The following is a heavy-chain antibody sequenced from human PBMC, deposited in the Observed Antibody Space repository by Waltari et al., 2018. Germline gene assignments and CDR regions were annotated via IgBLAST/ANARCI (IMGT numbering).Heavy chain of an antibody. CDR2: INPNSGGT. J-gene: IGHJ5*02. Sequence: QVQLVQSGAEVKKPGASVKVSCQASGYTFTGHYMPWVRQAPGQGLEWMGLINPNSGGTNYAQKFQGRVTMTRETSISTAYMELSRLRSDDTAVYYCVVPAAMGFDPWGQGTLVTVSS. D-gene: IGHD2-2*01. CDR1: GYTFTGHY. CDR3: VVPAAMGFDP. V-gene: IGHV1-2*02.